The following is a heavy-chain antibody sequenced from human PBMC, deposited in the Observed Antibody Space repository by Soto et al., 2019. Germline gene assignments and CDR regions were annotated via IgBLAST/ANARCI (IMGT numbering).Heavy chain of an antibody. V-gene: IGHV5-10-1*01. D-gene: IGHD2-2*01. J-gene: IGHJ6*02. CDR1: GYSFTSYW. CDR3: ASSDIVVVPAAIYYYYGMDV. Sequence: GESLKISCKGSGYSFTSYWISWVRQMPGKGLEWMGRIDPGDSYTNYSPSFQGHVTISADKSISTAYLQWSSLKASDTAMYYCASSDIVVVPAAIYYYYGMDVWGQGTTVTVSS. CDR2: IDPGDSYT.